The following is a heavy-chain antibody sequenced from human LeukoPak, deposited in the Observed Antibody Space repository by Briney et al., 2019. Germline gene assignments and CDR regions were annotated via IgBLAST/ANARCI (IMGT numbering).Heavy chain of an antibody. Sequence: GESLKISCKGSGYSFTSYWIGWVGQMPGKGLEGMGIIYPGDSDTRYSPSFQGQVTISADKSISTAYLQWSSLKASDTAMYYCARQPYCGGDCYFYDYWGQGTLVTVSS. V-gene: IGHV5-51*01. D-gene: IGHD2-21*02. J-gene: IGHJ4*02. CDR1: GYSFTSYW. CDR2: IYPGDSDT. CDR3: ARQPYCGGDCYFYDY.